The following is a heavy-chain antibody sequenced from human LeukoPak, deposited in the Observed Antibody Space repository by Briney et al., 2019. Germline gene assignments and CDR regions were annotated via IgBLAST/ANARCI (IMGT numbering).Heavy chain of an antibody. CDR1: GFTFSSYG. CDR3: ARANPLSSSTDY. V-gene: IGHV3-23*01. Sequence: GGSLRLSCAASGFTFSSYGMSWVRQAPGKGLEWVSAISGSGGSTYYADSVKGRFTISRDNAKNTLYLQMNSLRAEDTAVYYCARANPLSSSTDYWGQGTLVTVSS. D-gene: IGHD6-6*01. CDR2: ISGSGGST. J-gene: IGHJ4*02.